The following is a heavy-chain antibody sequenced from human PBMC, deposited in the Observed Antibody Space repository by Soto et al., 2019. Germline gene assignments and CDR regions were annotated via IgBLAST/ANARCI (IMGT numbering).Heavy chain of an antibody. CDR2: INHSGST. V-gene: IGHV4-34*01. CDR3: ARVPITGTKSYYFDY. D-gene: IGHD1-20*01. Sequence: QVPLQQWGAGLLKPSETLSLTCAVYGGSFSGYYWSWIRQPPGKGLEWIGEINHSGSTNYNPSLKSRVTISVDTSKNQFSLKLSSVTAADTAVYYCARVPITGTKSYYFDYWGQGTLVTVSS. J-gene: IGHJ4*02. CDR1: GGSFSGYY.